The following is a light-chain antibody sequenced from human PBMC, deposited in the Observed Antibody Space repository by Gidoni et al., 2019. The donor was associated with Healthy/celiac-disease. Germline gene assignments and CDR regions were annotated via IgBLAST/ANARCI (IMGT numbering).Light chain of an antibody. J-gene: IGKJ3*01. CDR3: QQYNNWPRAVT. V-gene: IGKV3-15*01. Sequence: EIVMTQSPATLSVSPGERATLSCRASQSVSSNLAWYQQKPGQAPRRLIYGASTRATGIPARFSGSGSGTEFTLTISSLQSEDFAVYYCQQYNNWPRAVTFGPGTKVDIK. CDR1: QSVSSN. CDR2: GAS.